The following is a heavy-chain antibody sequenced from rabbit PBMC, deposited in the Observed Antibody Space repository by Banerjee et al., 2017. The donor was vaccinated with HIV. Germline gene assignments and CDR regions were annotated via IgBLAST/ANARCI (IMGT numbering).Heavy chain of an antibody. CDR1: GFDFSSYG. CDR2: IDPVFGST. CDR3: VRYASSSGYTPYYFNL. J-gene: IGHJ4*01. D-gene: IGHD1-1*01. Sequence: QEQLVESGGGLVQPGGSLKLSCKASGFDFSSYGVSWVRQAPGKGLEWIGYIDPVFGSTYYASWVNGRFTISSHNAQNTLYLQLNSLTAADTATYFCVRYASSSGYTPYYFNLWGPGTLVTVS. V-gene: IGHV1S47*01.